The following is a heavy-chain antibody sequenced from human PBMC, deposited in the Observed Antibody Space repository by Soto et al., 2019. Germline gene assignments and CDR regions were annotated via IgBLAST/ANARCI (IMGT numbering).Heavy chain of an antibody. Sequence: QVQLVQSGAEVKKPGASVKVSCKASGYTFTSYDINWVRQATGQRLEWMGWMNPTSGNRGYAQKFQGRVTMTRNTSISTAYMELSSLSSEDAAVYYCARERSSSCDYWGQGTPVTVSS. V-gene: IGHV1-8*01. J-gene: IGHJ4*02. D-gene: IGHD6-6*01. CDR1: GYTFTSYD. CDR3: ARERSSSCDY. CDR2: MNPTSGNR.